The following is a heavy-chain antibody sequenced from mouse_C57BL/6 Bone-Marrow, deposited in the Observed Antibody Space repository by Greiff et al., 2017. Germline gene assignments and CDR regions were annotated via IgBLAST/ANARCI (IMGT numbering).Heavy chain of an antibody. Sequence: VQGVESGPGLVAPSQSLSITCTVSGFSLTSYGVDWVRQPPGKGLEWLGVIRGGGSTNYNSALMSRVSISKDNTKSQVFLKMNSLQTDDTAKYYCAKHSTTVVSPYWYFAVWGTGTTVTVSS. J-gene: IGHJ1*03. CDR3: AKHSTTVVSPYWYFAV. CDR1: GFSLTSYG. V-gene: IGHV2-9*01. CDR2: IRGGGST. D-gene: IGHD1-1*01.